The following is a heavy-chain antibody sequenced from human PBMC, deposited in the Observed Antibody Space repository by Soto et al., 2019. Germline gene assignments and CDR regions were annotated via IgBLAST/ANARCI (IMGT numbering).Heavy chain of an antibody. CDR3: AKASGVGTIFGVDKYPDY. Sequence: GGSLRLSCAASGFTFSSYAMSWVRQAPGKGLEWVSAISGSGGSTYYADSVKGRFTISRDNSKNTLYLQMNSLRAEDTAVYYCAKASGVGTIFGVDKYPDYWGQGTLVTVSS. V-gene: IGHV3-23*01. CDR2: ISGSGGST. CDR1: GFTFSSYA. J-gene: IGHJ4*02. D-gene: IGHD3-3*01.